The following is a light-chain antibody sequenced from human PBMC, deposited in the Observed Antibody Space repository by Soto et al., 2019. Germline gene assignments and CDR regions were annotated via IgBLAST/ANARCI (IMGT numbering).Light chain of an antibody. Sequence: IQLTQSPSSLSASVGDRVTITCRASQDISSSLAWYQQKAGKAPKLLIYGASILQSGVPSGFSGSGFGTDFTLTISSLRAEDFAIYFCQQTKSYPSTFGGGTKVDIK. CDR3: QQTKSYPST. CDR2: GAS. CDR1: QDISSS. J-gene: IGKJ4*01. V-gene: IGKV1-13*02.